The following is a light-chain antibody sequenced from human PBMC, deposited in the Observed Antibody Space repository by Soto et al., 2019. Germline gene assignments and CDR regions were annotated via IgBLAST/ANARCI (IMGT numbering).Light chain of an antibody. CDR2: DAS. Sequence: EIVITQSPSTLSVSPGERASLSCRASQSVSSDLAWYQQKPGQAPRLLIYDASTRATGIPARFSGRGSGTEFTLTISSLQSEDFAVYYCQQYNNWPPWTFGQGTKVDI. V-gene: IGKV3-15*01. CDR3: QQYNNWPPWT. CDR1: QSVSSD. J-gene: IGKJ1*01.